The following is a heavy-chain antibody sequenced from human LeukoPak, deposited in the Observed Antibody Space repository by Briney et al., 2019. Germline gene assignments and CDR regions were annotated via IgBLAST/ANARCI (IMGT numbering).Heavy chain of an antibody. CDR1: GYTFTSYG. D-gene: IGHD6-6*01. CDR3: ATHSTRIAVRPSDYYYYMDV. Sequence: ASVKVSCKASGYTFTSYGITWVRQAPGQGLEWMGWISGYNGNTNYAQKLQGRVTMTTDTSTSTAYMELRSLRSDDTAAYYCATHSTRIAVRPSDYYYYMDVWGKGTTVTVSS. V-gene: IGHV1-18*01. CDR2: ISGYNGNT. J-gene: IGHJ6*03.